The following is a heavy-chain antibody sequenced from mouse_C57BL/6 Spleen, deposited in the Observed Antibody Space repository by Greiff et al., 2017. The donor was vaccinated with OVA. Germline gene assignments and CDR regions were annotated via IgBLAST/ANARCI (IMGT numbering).Heavy chain of an antibody. J-gene: IGHJ2*01. V-gene: IGHV1-52*01. CDR1: GYTFTSYW. CDR3: ARSITTEGY. D-gene: IGHD1-2*01. CDR2: IDPSDSEP. Sequence: QVQLQQPGAELVRPGSSVKLSCKASGYTFTSYWMHWVKQRPIQGLEWIGNIDPSDSEPHYNQKFKDKATLTVDKSSSTAYMQLSSLTSEDSAVYNCARSITTEGYWGQGTTLTVSS.